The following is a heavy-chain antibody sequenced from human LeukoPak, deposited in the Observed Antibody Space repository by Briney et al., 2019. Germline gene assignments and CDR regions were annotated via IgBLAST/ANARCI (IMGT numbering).Heavy chain of an antibody. CDR1: GFTFSINA. Sequence: GGSLRLSCAASGFTFSINAMAWVRQAPGKGLEWVSAISGSGGSTYYADSVKGRFTISRDNSKNTLYLQMNSLRAEDTAVYYCAKFGDYGDYVDAFDIWGQGTMVTVSS. D-gene: IGHD4-17*01. V-gene: IGHV3-23*01. CDR3: AKFGDYGDYVDAFDI. J-gene: IGHJ3*02. CDR2: ISGSGGST.